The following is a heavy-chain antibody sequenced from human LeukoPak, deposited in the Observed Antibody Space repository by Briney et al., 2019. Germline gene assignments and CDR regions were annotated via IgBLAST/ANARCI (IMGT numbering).Heavy chain of an antibody. J-gene: IGHJ4*02. CDR2: MSHSGST. CDR1: DDSISGNIYF. CDR3: ARGSQTPDAGY. Sequence: SETLSLTCTVSDDSISGNIYFWSWIRQPLGKGLEWIGYMSHSGSTDYNPSLKSRVTISMETSKRQFSLKLKSVTAADTAVYFCARGSQTPDAGYWGQGILVTVSS. D-gene: IGHD3-10*01. V-gene: IGHV4-61*01.